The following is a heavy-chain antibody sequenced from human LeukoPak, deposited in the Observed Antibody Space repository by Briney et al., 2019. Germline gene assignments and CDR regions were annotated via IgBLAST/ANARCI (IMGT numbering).Heavy chain of an antibody. Sequence: ASVKVSCKASGYTFTGYYMHWVRQAPGQGLEWMGWINPNSGGTNYAQKFQGRVTMTRDTSISTAYMELSRLRSDDTAVYYCARSTVVVPASSGYWYFDLWGRGTLVTVSS. CDR1: GYTFTGYY. CDR3: ARSTVVVPASSGYWYFDL. J-gene: IGHJ2*01. D-gene: IGHD2-2*01. CDR2: INPNSGGT. V-gene: IGHV1-2*02.